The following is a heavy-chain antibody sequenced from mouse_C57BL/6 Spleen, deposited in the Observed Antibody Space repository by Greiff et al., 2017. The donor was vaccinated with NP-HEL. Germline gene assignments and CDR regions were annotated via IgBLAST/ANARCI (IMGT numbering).Heavy chain of an antibody. D-gene: IGHD1-1*01. V-gene: IGHV1-69*01. Sequence: QVQLQQSGAELVMPGASVKLSCKASGYTFTSYWMHWVKQRPGQGLEWIGEIDPSDSYTNYNQKFKGKSTLTVDKSSSTAYMQLSSLTSEDSAVYYCARSYYGSSSYWYFDVWGTGTTVTVSS. CDR3: ARSYYGSSSYWYFDV. J-gene: IGHJ1*03. CDR2: IDPSDSYT. CDR1: GYTFTSYW.